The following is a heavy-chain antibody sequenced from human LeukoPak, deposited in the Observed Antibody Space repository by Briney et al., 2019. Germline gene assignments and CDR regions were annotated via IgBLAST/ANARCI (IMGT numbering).Heavy chain of an antibody. Sequence: ASVKVSCKVSGYTLTELSMHWVRQAPGKGLEWMGGFDPEDGETIYAQKFQGRVTMTEDTSTDTAYTELSSLRSEDTAVYYCATHKALQYYYYMDVWGKGTTVTVSS. CDR1: GYTLTELS. CDR3: ATHKALQYYYYMDV. CDR2: FDPEDGET. V-gene: IGHV1-24*01. J-gene: IGHJ6*03.